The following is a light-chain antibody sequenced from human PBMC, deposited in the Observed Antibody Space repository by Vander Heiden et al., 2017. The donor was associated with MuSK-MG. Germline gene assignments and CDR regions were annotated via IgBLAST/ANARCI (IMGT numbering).Light chain of an antibody. CDR2: DAS. J-gene: IGKJ5*01. CDR1: QGVSSY. Sequence: EIVLTQSPATLSLSPGERATLSCRASQGVSSYLAWYQQKPGQAPRLLIYDASNRATGIPDRFSGSGSGTDFTLTSSSLEPEDFAAYYWRHRSNLHRFGQGTRLEIK. V-gene: IGKV3-11*01. CDR3: RHRSNLHR.